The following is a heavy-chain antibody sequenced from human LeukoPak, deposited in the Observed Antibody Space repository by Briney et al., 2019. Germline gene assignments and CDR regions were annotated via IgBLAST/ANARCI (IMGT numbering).Heavy chain of an antibody. CDR2: IHSGGIT. Sequence: GGSLRLSCAASGFTFSDHYMDWVRQAPGTGLEWVSIIHSGGITHYADSVKGRFTISRDNSKNTLYLQMNSLRAEDTAVYYCVRDRGIASTGGYGMDVWGQGTTVTVSS. CDR1: GFTFSDHY. CDR3: VRDRGIASTGGYGMDV. D-gene: IGHD6-13*01. V-gene: IGHV3-53*01. J-gene: IGHJ6*02.